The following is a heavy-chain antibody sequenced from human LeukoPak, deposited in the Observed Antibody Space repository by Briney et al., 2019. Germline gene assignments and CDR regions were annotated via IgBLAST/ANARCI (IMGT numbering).Heavy chain of an antibody. CDR2: ISSSSSYI. J-gene: IGHJ5*01. CDR1: GFTFSSYS. V-gene: IGHV3-21*01. CDR3: GYYNSGSYSTPDS. Sequence: RSGGSLRLSCAASGFTFSSYSMNWVRQAPGKGLEWVSSISSSSSYIYYADSVKGRFTISRDNSKNTLYLQMKTLRSEDTAVYYCGYYNSGSYSTPDSWGQGTQVTVSS. D-gene: IGHD3-10*01.